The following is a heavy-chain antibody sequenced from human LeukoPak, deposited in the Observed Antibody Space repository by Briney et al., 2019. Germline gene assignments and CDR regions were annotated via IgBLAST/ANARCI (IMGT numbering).Heavy chain of an antibody. J-gene: IGHJ3*02. CDR3: AKSNGYGLIDI. D-gene: IGHD3-22*01. V-gene: IGHV4-34*12. Sequence: SETLSLTCAVYGGSFSCYYWGWVRQPPGKAVEWIGNIFYSRSTYYSPSLKSPVTISLDTSRNQFSLKLNSVTAADTAVYYCAKSNGYGLIDIWGQGTMVTVSS. CDR2: IFYSRST. CDR1: GGSFSCYY.